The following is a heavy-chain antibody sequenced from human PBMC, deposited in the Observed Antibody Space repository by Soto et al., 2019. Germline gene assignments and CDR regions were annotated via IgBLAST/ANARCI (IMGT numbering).Heavy chain of an antibody. J-gene: IGHJ6*03. CDR2: IKQDGSEK. CDR1: GFTFSSYW. CDR3: ASTANVASEKGRYYYYMDV. V-gene: IGHV3-7*01. D-gene: IGHD5-18*01. Sequence: GGSLRLSCAASGFTFSSYWMSWVRQAPGKGLEWVANIKQDGSEKYYVDSVKGRFTISRDNAKNSLYLQMNSLRAEDTAVYYCASTANVASEKGRYYYYMDVWGKGTTVTVSS.